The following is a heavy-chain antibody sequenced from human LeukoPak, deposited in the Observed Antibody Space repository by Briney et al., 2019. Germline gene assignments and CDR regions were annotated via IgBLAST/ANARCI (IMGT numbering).Heavy chain of an antibody. J-gene: IGHJ4*02. V-gene: IGHV3-23*01. CDR2: IGGLGGST. CDR3: ARDPGVVAFHYFDY. CDR1: GFTFSSHA. D-gene: IGHD3-3*01. Sequence: GGSLRLSCAASGFTFSSHAMGWVRQAPGKGLEWVSGIGGLGGSTYYAGSVKGRFTIPRDNSQNTLYLHMNSLRADDTAVSYCARDPGVVAFHYFDYWGQGSLVTVSS.